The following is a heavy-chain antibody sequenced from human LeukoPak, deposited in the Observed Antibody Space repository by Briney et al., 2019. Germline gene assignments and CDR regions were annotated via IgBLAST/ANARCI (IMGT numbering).Heavy chain of an antibody. CDR2: IYYSGST. Sequence: SETLSLTCTVSGGSISNYYWSWLRQPPGKGLEWIGYIYYSGSTTYNPSLKSRVTISLDTSENQSPLRLRSVTAADTAVYYCATFSDYGGNFFDYWGQGTLVTVSS. J-gene: IGHJ4*02. CDR1: GGSISNYY. CDR3: ATFSDYGGNFFDY. D-gene: IGHD4-23*01. V-gene: IGHV4-59*08.